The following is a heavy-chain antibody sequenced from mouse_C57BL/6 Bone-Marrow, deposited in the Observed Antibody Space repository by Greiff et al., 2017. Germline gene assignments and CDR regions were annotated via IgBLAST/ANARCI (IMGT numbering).Heavy chain of an antibody. CDR1: GYTFTSYW. J-gene: IGHJ1*03. Sequence: VQLQQPGAELVKPGASVKMSCKASGYTFTSYWITWVKQRPGQGLEWIGDIYPGSGSTNYNEKFKSKATLTVDTSSSTAYMQLSSLTYEDSAVYYCARRAYGSIWYFDVWGTGTTVTVSS. D-gene: IGHD1-1*01. CDR3: ARRAYGSIWYFDV. V-gene: IGHV1-55*01. CDR2: IYPGSGST.